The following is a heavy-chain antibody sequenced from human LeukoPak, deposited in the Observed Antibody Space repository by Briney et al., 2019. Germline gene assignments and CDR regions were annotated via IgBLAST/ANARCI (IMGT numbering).Heavy chain of an antibody. CDR2: ISGRSSTT. D-gene: IGHD3-22*01. CDR1: GFTFSSYA. V-gene: IGHV3-23*01. Sequence: GGSLRLSCAASGFTFSSYAMSWVRQAPGKGLQWVSTISGRSSTTHYADSVKGRFTISRDNSKNTLYLQMNSLRAEDTAVYYCARAQHLYYYDSSGYFFDYWGQGTLVTVSS. CDR3: ARAQHLYYYDSSGYFFDY. J-gene: IGHJ4*02.